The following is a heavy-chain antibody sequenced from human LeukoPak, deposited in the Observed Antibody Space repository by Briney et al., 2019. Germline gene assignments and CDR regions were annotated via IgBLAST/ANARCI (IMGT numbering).Heavy chain of an antibody. J-gene: IGHJ2*01. V-gene: IGHV1-18*01. Sequence: ASVKVSCKASGYTFTSYGISWVRQAPGQGLEWMGWISAYNGNTNYAQKLQGRVTMTTDTSTSTAYMELRSLRSDDTAVYYCARVIGQQPSYWYFDLWGRGTLVTVSS. CDR1: GYTFTSYG. CDR3: ARVIGQQPSYWYFDL. D-gene: IGHD6-13*01. CDR2: ISAYNGNT.